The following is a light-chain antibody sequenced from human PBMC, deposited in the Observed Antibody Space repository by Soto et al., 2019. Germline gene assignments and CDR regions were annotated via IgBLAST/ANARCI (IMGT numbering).Light chain of an antibody. CDR2: GAS. J-gene: IGKJ1*01. Sequence: DIVLTQSPGTLSLSPGERATLSCRASQSVRSSYLAWYQQKPGQAPRLLIYGASSRATGIPDRFSGSGSGADFTLTISRLEPEDSAVYYCQQYDTSSWTFGQGTKVEIK. CDR3: QQYDTSSWT. V-gene: IGKV3-20*01. CDR1: QSVRSSY.